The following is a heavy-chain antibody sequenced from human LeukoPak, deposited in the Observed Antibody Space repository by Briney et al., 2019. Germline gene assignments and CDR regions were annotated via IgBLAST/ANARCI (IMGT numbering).Heavy chain of an antibody. CDR2: IYYSGST. CDR3: ARHYCSSTSCYTNYYYYMDV. CDR1: GGSISSYY. J-gene: IGHJ6*03. D-gene: IGHD2-2*02. Sequence: PSETLSLTCTGSGGSISSYYWSWIRQPPGKGVEWIGYIYYSGSTNYNPYLKSRVTISVDTSKNQFSLKLSSVTAADTAVYYCARHYCSSTSCYTNYYYYMDVWGKGTTVTVSS. V-gene: IGHV4-59*08.